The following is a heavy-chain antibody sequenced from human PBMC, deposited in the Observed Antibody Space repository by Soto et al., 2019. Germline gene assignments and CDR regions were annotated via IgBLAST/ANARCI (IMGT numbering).Heavy chain of an antibody. CDR1: GYTFTGYY. V-gene: IGHV1-2*04. J-gene: IGHJ4*02. CDR3: ARAGEKYSSDYYFDY. Sequence: ASVKVSCKASGYTFTGYYMHWVRQAPGQGLEWMGWINPNSGGTNYAQKFQGWVTMTRDTSISTAYMELSRLRSDDTAVYYCARAGEKYSSDYYFDYWGQGTLVTVSS. D-gene: IGHD6-19*01. CDR2: INPNSGGT.